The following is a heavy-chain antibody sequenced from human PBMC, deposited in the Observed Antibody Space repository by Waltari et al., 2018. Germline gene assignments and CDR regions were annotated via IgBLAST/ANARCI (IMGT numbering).Heavy chain of an antibody. CDR1: GYTFTNYA. V-gene: IGHV1-3*01. Sequence: QVHLVQSGAEVKKPGASVKVSCKASGYTFTNYAIHWVRQAPGQRLEWMGWINAGNGNTKYSQKFQGRVTITRDTSASTAYMELSSLRSEDTAVYYCARASVGWSLNAFDIWGQGTMVTVSS. CDR3: ARASVGWSLNAFDI. J-gene: IGHJ3*02. D-gene: IGHD2-15*01. CDR2: INAGNGNT.